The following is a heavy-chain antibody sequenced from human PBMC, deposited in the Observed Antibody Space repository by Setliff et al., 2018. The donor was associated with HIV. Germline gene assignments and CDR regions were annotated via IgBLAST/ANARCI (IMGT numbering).Heavy chain of an antibody. CDR2: IYHTGRT. CDR3: ASRIYYYDESRVLREEGFVP. V-gene: IGHV4-39*01. D-gene: IGHD3-22*01. CDR1: GGSIDNNKYY. J-gene: IGHJ5*02. Sequence: SETLSLTCSVSGGSIDNNKYYWTWIRQPPGKGLEWTGSIYHTGRTYYNRSLESRLTISIDTSKNQFSLKLTSVTAADTAMYYCASRIYYYDESRVLREEGFVPWGQGT.